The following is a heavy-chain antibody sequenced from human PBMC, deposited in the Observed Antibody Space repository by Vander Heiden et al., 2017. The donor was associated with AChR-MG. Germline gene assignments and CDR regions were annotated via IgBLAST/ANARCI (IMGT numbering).Heavy chain of an antibody. J-gene: IGHJ5*02. CDR1: GYPFTGHS. Sequence: QAQLVQSGAEVKKPGAAVTVSCKASGYPFTGHSMHWVRQAPGQGLEWMGWINPNSGGTSNAQKFQGWVTMTRDTSIRTAYMELSRLRSDETAVYYCARQRRYCSGGSCDGFDPWGQGTRVTVSS. CDR2: INPNSGGT. D-gene: IGHD2-15*01. CDR3: ARQRRYCSGGSCDGFDP. V-gene: IGHV1-2*04.